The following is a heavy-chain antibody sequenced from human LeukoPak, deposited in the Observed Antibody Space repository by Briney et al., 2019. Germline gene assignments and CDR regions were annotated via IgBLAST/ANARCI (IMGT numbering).Heavy chain of an antibody. J-gene: IGHJ4*02. CDR2: INPNSGGT. CDR3: ASLGNYYDSSGYYEIIDY. V-gene: IGHV1-2*02. CDR1: GYTFTGYY. D-gene: IGHD3-22*01. Sequence: ASVKVSCKAPGYTFTGYYMHWVRQAPGQGLEWMGWINPNSGGTNYAQKFQGRVTMTQAQSLSTAYMELSRLKSDDTAVYYCASLGNYYDSSGYYEIIDYWGQGTLVTVSS.